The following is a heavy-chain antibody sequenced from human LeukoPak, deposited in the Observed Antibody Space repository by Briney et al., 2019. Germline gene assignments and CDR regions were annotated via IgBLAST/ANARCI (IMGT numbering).Heavy chain of an antibody. CDR2: ISGSGGST. CDR3: ATDDKKTTSEYNWFDP. Sequence: QSGGSLRLSCAASGFTFSSYAMSWVRQTPGKGLEWVSAISGSGGSTYYADSVKGRFTISRDNPKNTLYLQMNSLRAEDTAVYYCATDDKKTTSEYNWFDPWGQGTLVTVSS. V-gene: IGHV3-23*01. D-gene: IGHD1-1*01. J-gene: IGHJ5*02. CDR1: GFTFSSYA.